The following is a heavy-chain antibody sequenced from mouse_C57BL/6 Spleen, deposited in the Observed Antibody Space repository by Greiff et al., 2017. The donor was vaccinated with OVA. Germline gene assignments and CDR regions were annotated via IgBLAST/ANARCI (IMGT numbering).Heavy chain of an antibody. CDR1: GFTFSSYG. CDR2: ISSGGSYT. J-gene: IGHJ2*01. Sequence: EVMLVESGGDLVKPGGSLKLSCAASGFTFSSYGMSWVRQTPDKRLEWVATISSGGSYTYYPDSVKGRFTISRDNAKNTLYLQMSSLKSEDTAMYYCARRGGSPYYFDYWGQVTTLTVSS. V-gene: IGHV5-6*01. CDR3: ARRGGSPYYFDY. D-gene: IGHD1-1*01.